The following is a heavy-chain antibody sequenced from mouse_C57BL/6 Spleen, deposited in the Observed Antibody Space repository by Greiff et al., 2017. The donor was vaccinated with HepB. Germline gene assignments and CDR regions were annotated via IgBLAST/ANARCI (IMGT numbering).Heavy chain of an antibody. Sequence: EVQLQQSGTVLARPGASVKMSCKTSGYTFTSYWMHWVKQRPGQGLERIGAIYPGNSDTSYNQKFKGKAKLSAVTSASTAYMELSSLTNEDSAVYYCTRSGYYYGSGGYFDVWGTGTTVTVSS. CDR2: IYPGNSDT. J-gene: IGHJ1*03. CDR3: TRSGYYYGSGGYFDV. CDR1: GYTFTSYW. D-gene: IGHD1-1*01. V-gene: IGHV1-5*01.